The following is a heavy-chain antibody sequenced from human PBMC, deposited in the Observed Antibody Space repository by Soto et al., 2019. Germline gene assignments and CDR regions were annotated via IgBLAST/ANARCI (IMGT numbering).Heavy chain of an antibody. D-gene: IGHD3-16*01. V-gene: IGHV4-34*11. Sequence: SEILSLTCAVYGGYFRDYYWSWVRQPPGMGLEWIGYIYYSGSTNYSPSLKSRVTISVDTSKNQFSLKLSSVTAADTAVYCCARLMITFGESPWFDPWGQGTLVTVSS. J-gene: IGHJ5*02. CDR2: IYYSGST. CDR3: ARLMITFGESPWFDP. CDR1: GGYFRDYY.